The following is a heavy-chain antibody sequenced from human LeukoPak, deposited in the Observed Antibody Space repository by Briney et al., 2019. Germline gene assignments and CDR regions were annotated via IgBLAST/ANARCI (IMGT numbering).Heavy chain of an antibody. CDR1: GGSISSYY. Sequence: SETLSLTCTVSGGSISSYYWSWIRQPAGKGLEWIGRIYTSGSTNYNPSLKSRDTMSVDTSKNQFSLKLSSVTAADTAVYYCARGAPYCGGDCSVYFDYWGQGRLVTVSS. CDR3: ARGAPYCGGDCSVYFDY. CDR2: IYTSGST. J-gene: IGHJ4*02. D-gene: IGHD2-21*02. V-gene: IGHV4-4*07.